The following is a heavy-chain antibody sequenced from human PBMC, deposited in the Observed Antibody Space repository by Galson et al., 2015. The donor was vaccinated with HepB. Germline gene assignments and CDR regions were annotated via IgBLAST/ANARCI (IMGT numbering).Heavy chain of an antibody. CDR3: ARSSYDYVWGSWFDY. V-gene: IGHV1-46*03. J-gene: IGHJ4*02. CDR1: GYTFTNYG. D-gene: IGHD3-16*01. Sequence: SVKVSCKASGYTFTNYGLTWVRQAPGQGLEWMGIINPSGGSTSYAQKFQGRVTMTRDTSTSTVYMELSSLRSEDTAVYYCARSSYDYVWGSWFDYWGQGTLVTVSS. CDR2: INPSGGST.